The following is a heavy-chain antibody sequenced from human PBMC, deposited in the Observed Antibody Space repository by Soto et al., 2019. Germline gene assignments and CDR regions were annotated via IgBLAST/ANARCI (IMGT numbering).Heavy chain of an antibody. Sequence: TSETLSLTCAVSGYSISSGYYWGWIRQPPGKGLEWIGSIYHSGSTYYNPSLKSRVTISVDTSKNQFSLKLSSVTAADTAVYYCARARLAAAGNYFDYWGQGTLVTVSS. V-gene: IGHV4-38-2*01. CDR2: IYHSGST. CDR3: ARARLAAAGNYFDY. D-gene: IGHD6-13*01. CDR1: GYSISSGYY. J-gene: IGHJ4*02.